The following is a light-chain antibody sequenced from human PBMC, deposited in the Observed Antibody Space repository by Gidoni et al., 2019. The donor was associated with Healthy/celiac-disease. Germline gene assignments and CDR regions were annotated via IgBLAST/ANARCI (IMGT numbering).Light chain of an antibody. J-gene: IGLJ3*02. CDR1: SSDVGSYNL. Sequence: QSALTQPASVSGSPGQSITISCTGTSSDVGSYNLVSWYQQHPGKASKLMIYEVSKRPSGVSNRFSGSKSGNTASLTISGLQAEDEADYYCCSYAGSSTRWVFGGGTKLTVL. CDR3: CSYAGSSTRWV. V-gene: IGLV2-23*02. CDR2: EVS.